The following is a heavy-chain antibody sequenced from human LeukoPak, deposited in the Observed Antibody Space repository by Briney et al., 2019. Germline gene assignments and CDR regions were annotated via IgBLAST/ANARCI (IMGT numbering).Heavy chain of an antibody. J-gene: IGHJ5*02. CDR3: ARASLEVSGWFDP. CDR2: IIPIFGTA. D-gene: IGHD1-14*01. CDR1: GGTFSSYA. V-gene: IGHV1-69*13. Sequence: ASVKVSCTASGGTFSSYAISWVRRAPGQGLEWMGGIIPIFGTANYAQKFQGRVTITADESTSTAYMELSSLRSEDTAVYYCARASLEVSGWFDPWGQGTLVTVSS.